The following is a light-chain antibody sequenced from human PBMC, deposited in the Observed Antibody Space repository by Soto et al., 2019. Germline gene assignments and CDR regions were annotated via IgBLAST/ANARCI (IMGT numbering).Light chain of an antibody. J-gene: IGLJ1*01. CDR1: SSDIGSYNH. Sequence: ALTQPASVSGSPGQSITISCSGTSSDIGSYNHVAWCQQFPGKSPKLMIYAVSDRPSGVSDRFSGSKSGITASLTISGLQTEDEADYYCISYTDRQSYLFGTGTKATVL. CDR2: AVS. V-gene: IGLV2-14*03. CDR3: ISYTDRQSYL.